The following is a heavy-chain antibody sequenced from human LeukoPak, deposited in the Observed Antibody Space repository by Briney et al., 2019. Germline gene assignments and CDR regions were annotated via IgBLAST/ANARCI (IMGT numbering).Heavy chain of an antibody. V-gene: IGHV3-30*04. CDR3: AKTPERITMIVVVIPHFDY. D-gene: IGHD3-22*01. CDR1: GFTFSSYA. J-gene: IGHJ4*02. Sequence: GGSLRLSCAASGFTFSSYAMHWVRQAPGKGLEWVAVISYDGSNKYYADSVKGRFTISRDNSKNTLYLQMNSLRAEDTAVYYCAKTPERITMIVVVIPHFDYWGQGTLVTVSS. CDR2: ISYDGSNK.